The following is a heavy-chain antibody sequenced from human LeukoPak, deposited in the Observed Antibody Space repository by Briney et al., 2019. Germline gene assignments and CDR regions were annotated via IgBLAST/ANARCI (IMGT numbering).Heavy chain of an antibody. D-gene: IGHD3-22*01. CDR3: ARDRTPRITMIVVPGGY. CDR1: GYTFTSYV. Sequence: ASVKVSCKASGYTFTSYVISWVRQAPGQGLEWMGWISAYNGNTNYAQTLQGRVTMTTDTSTSTAYMELRSLRSDDTAVYYCARDRTPRITMIVVPGGYWGQGTLVTVSS. CDR2: ISAYNGNT. V-gene: IGHV1-18*01. J-gene: IGHJ4*02.